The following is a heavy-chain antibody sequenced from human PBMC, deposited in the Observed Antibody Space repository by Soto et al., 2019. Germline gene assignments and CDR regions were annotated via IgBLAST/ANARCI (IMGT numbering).Heavy chain of an antibody. D-gene: IGHD2-2*01. CDR3: ARLGDCSTYSCHPGWFDP. J-gene: IGHJ5*02. V-gene: IGHV4-4*02. CDR2: IFHSGNT. CDR1: DGSVSSTNW. Sequence: LSLTCAVSDGSVSSTNWWSWVRQPPGKGLEWIGDIFHSGNTNYNPSLKSRVSISVDKPKNQFSLNLTSVTAADSAVYYCARLGDCSTYSCHPGWFDPWGQGTLVTVSS.